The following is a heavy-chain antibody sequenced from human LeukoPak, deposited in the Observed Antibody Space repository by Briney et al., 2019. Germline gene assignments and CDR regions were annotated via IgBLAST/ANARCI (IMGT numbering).Heavy chain of an antibody. CDR2: INPKSGGT. V-gene: IGHV1-2*02. CDR1: GYTFTGHH. D-gene: IGHD6-6*01. J-gene: IGHJ4*02. CDR3: ARHSSFYLDY. Sequence: GASVKVSCKASGYTFTGHHIHWVRQAPGQGLEWMGWINPKSGGTNYAQKFQGRVTMTRDTSISTVYMELSRLRSDDTAVYYCARHSSFYLDYWGQGTLVTVSS.